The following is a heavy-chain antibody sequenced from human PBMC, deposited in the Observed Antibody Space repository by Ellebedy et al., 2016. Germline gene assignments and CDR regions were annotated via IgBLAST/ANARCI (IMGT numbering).Heavy chain of an antibody. CDR3: ASTEYIGFWGY. Sequence: GSLRLSCSVPGGSISSYYWSWIRQPPGKGLEWIGYMYSSGTTNYHPSLKSRATISIDTSKNQFSLKLSFVTAADTAVYYCASTEYIGFWGYWGQGTLVTVSS. J-gene: IGHJ4*02. CDR2: MYSSGTT. V-gene: IGHV4-59*12. D-gene: IGHD3-16*01. CDR1: GGSISSYY.